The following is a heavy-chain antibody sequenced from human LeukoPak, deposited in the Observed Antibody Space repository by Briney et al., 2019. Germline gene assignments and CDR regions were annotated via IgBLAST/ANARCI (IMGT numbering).Heavy chain of an antibody. V-gene: IGHV4-34*01. CDR1: GGSFSGYY. CDR3: ARSRSYLIGSWFDP. D-gene: IGHD1-26*01. CDR2: INHSGST. Sequence: SETLSLTCAVYGGSFSGYYWSWIRQPPGKGLEWIGEINHSGSTNYNPSLKSRVTISVDTSKNQFSLKLSSVTAADTAVYYCARSRSYLIGSWFDPWGQGTLVTVSS. J-gene: IGHJ5*02.